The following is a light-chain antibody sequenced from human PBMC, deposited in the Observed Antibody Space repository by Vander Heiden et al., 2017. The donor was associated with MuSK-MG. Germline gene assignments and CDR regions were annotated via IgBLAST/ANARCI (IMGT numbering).Light chain of an antibody. CDR3: QQYGNVPRT. Sequence: EIVLTQSPGALSLSPGERATLSCRASQSVNNNYLAWYQQKPGQAPRLLFYGASNRATGTPDRFGGSGPGTDFTLTISRLEPEDFAVYFCQQYGNVPRTFGQGTKVEIK. CDR1: QSVNNNY. V-gene: IGKV3-20*01. J-gene: IGKJ1*01. CDR2: GAS.